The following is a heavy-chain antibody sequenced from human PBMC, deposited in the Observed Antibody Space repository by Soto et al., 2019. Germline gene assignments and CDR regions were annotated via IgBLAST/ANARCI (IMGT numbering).Heavy chain of an antibody. D-gene: IGHD1-7*01. Sequence: EVQLVESGGGLVKPGGSLRLSCAASGFTFANAWMSWVRQAPGKGLEWVGRVRSKADGGTTDYAATVKGRFTISRDDSENTLYLQMNSLKIDDTAVYYCRRDWDYPVLWGQGTLVTVSS. V-gene: IGHV3-15*01. CDR3: RRDWDYPVL. CDR1: GFTFANAW. J-gene: IGHJ4*02. CDR2: VRSKADGGTT.